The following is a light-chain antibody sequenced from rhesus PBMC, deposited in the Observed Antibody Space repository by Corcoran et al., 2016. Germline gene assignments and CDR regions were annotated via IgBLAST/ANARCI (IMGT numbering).Light chain of an antibody. Sequence: ETVLTQFPATLSLSPGERVSLSCRARQSVCSYLAWYPQKTWQAPRLRIYGAAPRAPGIPDRFSGSWVGTDFTLTMSSLGPEDVGIYYWQQSSYLGTFGQGTKVEIK. V-gene: IGKV3-24*04. J-gene: IGKJ1*01. CDR2: GAA. CDR1: QSVCSY. CDR3: QQSSYLGT.